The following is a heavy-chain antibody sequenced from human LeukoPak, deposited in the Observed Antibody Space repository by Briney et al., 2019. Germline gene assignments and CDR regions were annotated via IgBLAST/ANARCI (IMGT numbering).Heavy chain of an antibody. CDR3: AKDVYGSGIHYYMDV. CDR2: ISSSSSYI. CDR1: GFTFSSYS. J-gene: IGHJ6*03. D-gene: IGHD3-10*01. Sequence: GGSLRLSCAASGFTFSSYSMNWVRQAPGKGLEWVSSISSSSSYIYYADSVKGRFTVSRDNSKNTLYLQMNSLRSEDTAVYYCAKDVYGSGIHYYMDVWGKGTTVTISS. V-gene: IGHV3-21*01.